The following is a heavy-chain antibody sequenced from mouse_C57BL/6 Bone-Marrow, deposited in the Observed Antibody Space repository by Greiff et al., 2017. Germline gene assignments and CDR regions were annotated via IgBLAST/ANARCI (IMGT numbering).Heavy chain of an antibody. Sequence: VQVVESGAELVRPGTSVKVSCKASGYAFTNYLIEWVKQRPGQGLEWIGVINPGSGGTNYNEKFKGKATLTAAKSSSTAYMQLSSLTSEDSAVYFCARPSFAYWGQGTLVTVSA. J-gene: IGHJ3*01. CDR3: ARPSFAY. CDR2: INPGSGGT. CDR1: GYAFTNYL. V-gene: IGHV1-54*01.